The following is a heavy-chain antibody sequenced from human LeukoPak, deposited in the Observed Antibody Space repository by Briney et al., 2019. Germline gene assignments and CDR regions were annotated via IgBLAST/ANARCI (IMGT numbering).Heavy chain of an antibody. CDR2: IWYDGSNK. CDR1: GFTFSSYG. Sequence: GGSLRLSCAASGFTFSSYGMHWVRQAPGKGLEWVAVIWYDGSNKYYADSVKGRFTISRDNSKNTLYLQMNSLRAEDTAVYYCARDGTPIAARYYYYYYMDVWGKGTTVTVSS. J-gene: IGHJ6*03. CDR3: ARDGTPIAARYYYYYYMDV. V-gene: IGHV3-33*01. D-gene: IGHD6-13*01.